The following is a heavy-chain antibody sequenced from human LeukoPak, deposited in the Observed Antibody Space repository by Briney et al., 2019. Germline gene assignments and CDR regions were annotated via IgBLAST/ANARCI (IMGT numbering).Heavy chain of an antibody. CDR3: AKVYGRGYGSGSYFDY. D-gene: IGHD3-10*01. CDR1: GFTFSSYG. Sequence: GRSLRLSCAASGFTFSSYGMHWVRQAPGKGLEWVAVISYDGSNKYYADSVKGRFTISRDNSKNTLYLQMNSLRAEDTAVYYCAKVYGRGYGSGSYFDYWGQGTPVTVSS. J-gene: IGHJ4*02. CDR2: ISYDGSNK. V-gene: IGHV3-30*18.